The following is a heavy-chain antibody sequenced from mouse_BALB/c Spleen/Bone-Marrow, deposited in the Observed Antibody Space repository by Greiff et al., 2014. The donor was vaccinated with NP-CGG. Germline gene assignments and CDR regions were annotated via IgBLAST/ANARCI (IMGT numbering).Heavy chain of an antibody. CDR3: ARDMGVLRFDS. CDR1: GFTFTDYY. D-gene: IGHD2-12*01. Sequence: EVQVVESGGGLVQPGGSLKLSCATSGFTFTDYYMNWVRQPPGKALEWLAFIRTKAYGYTTEYSASVKDRFTISRDNSQNILYLQMNTLRAEDSATYYCARDMGVLRFDSWGQGTTLSVSS. CDR2: IRTKAYGYTT. V-gene: IGHV7-3*02. J-gene: IGHJ2*01.